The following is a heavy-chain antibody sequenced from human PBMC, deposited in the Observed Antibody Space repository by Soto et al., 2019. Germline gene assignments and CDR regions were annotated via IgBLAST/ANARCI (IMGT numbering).Heavy chain of an antibody. J-gene: IGHJ3*02. Sequence: QVQLVQSGAEVKKPGASVKVSCKASGYTFTSYAMHWVRQAPGQRLEWMGWINAGNGNTKYSQKFRGRVTITRDTSASASYMELSSLRSENTAVYYCASAGGRNAFDIWGQGTMVTVSS. CDR1: GYTFTSYA. CDR2: INAGNGNT. CDR3: ASAGGRNAFDI. V-gene: IGHV1-3*01.